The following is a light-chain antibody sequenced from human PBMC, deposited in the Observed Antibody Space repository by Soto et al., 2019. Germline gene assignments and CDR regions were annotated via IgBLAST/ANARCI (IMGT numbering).Light chain of an antibody. CDR2: GSS. J-gene: IGKJ2*01. V-gene: IGKV3-20*01. CDR3: QQYVSSPPYT. CDR1: QSVSNNY. Sequence: EVVLTQSPGTLSLSPGERATLSCRASQSVSNNYLAWYHQKPGQSPKLLIFGSSDRATGIPDRFSGSGSGTDFTLTISSLEPEDFAVYYCQQYVSSPPYTFGQGTKLEIK.